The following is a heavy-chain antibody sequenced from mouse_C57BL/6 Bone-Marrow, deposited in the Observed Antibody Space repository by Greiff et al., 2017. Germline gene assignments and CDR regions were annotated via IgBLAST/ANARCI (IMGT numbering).Heavy chain of an antibody. CDR1: GFTFSSYT. V-gene: IGHV5-9*01. J-gene: IGHJ4*01. Sequence: DVKLVESGGGLVKPGGSLKLSCAASGFTFSSYTMSWVRQTPEKRLEWVATISGGGGNTYYPDSVKGRFTISRDNAKNTLYLQMSSLRSEDTALYYCASNYVNAMDYWGQGTSVTVSS. D-gene: IGHD2-1*01. CDR2: ISGGGGNT. CDR3: ASNYVNAMDY.